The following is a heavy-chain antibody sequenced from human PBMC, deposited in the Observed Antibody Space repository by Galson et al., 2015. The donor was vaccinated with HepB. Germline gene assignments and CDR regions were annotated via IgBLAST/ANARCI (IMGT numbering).Heavy chain of an antibody. Sequence: SVKVSCKAPGFTFSSSAMQWVRQARGQRLEWIGWIVVGSGNTNYAQKFQERVTITRVMSTSTVYMELSSLRSEDTAVYYCAAESQGGVMRFDYWGQGTLVTVSS. D-gene: IGHD3-16*01. CDR1: GFTFSSSA. J-gene: IGHJ4*02. CDR3: AAESQGGVMRFDY. CDR2: IVVGSGNT. V-gene: IGHV1-58*02.